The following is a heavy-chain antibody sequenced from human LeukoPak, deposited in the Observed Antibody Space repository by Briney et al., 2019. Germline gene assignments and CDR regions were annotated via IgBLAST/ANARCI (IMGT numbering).Heavy chain of an antibody. CDR1: GGSISSSSYY. CDR2: IYYSGST. D-gene: IGHD3-10*01. J-gene: IGHJ6*03. Sequence: SETLSLTCTVSGGSISSSSYYWGWIRQPPGKGLEWIGSIYYSGSTYYNPSLKSRVTISVDTSKNQFSLKLSSVTAADTAVYYCAREGLGSYYKDFYYYYYYMDVWGKGTTVTISS. CDR3: AREGLGSYYKDFYYYYYYMDV. V-gene: IGHV4-39*07.